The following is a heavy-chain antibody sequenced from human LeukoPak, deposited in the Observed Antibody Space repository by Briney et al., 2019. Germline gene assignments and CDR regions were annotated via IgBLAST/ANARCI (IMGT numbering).Heavy chain of an antibody. Sequence: SETLSLTSADSGVSRNNYYWSWIRQAPGKGLEGVGDIHYTGITYYNPSLKSRVTISADTSKNQFSLTLNYVTAADTAIYYCAAKSWRGQWLDWGQGALVTVAS. CDR2: IHYTGIT. CDR1: GVSRNNYY. J-gene: IGHJ4*02. CDR3: AAKSWRGQWLD. D-gene: IGHD6-19*01. V-gene: IGHV4-59*01.